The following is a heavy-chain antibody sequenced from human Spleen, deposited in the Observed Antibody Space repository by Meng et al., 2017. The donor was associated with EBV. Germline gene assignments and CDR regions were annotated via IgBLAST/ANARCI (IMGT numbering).Heavy chain of an antibody. CDR1: GFTFSDSA. CDR3: ALWFREHFDY. J-gene: IGHJ4*02. D-gene: IGHD3-10*01. V-gene: IGHV3-23*04. CDR2: ISAGIGNT. Sequence: QLGGFGGGLGKPGGSLRLSCAASGFTFSDSAMSWVRQAPGKGLEWVSTISAGIGNTHYADSVKGRFTISRDNSKNTLYLQMNNLRADDTAVYYCALWFREHFDYWGQGTLVTVSS.